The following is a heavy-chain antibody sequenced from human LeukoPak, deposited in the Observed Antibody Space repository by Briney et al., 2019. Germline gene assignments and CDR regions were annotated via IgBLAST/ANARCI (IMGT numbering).Heavy chain of an antibody. D-gene: IGHD6-6*01. J-gene: IGHJ4*02. Sequence: GGSLRLSCAASGFIFSSYWMSWVRQAPGKGLEWVANIKQDGSEKYYVDSVKGRFTISRDNSKNTLYLQMNSLRAEDTAVYFCAKRTSSLDFDFWGQGTLVTVSS. CDR3: AKRTSSLDFDF. V-gene: IGHV3-7*03. CDR2: IKQDGSEK. CDR1: GFIFSSYW.